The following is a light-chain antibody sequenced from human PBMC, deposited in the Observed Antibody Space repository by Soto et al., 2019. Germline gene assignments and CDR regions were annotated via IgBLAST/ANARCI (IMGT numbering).Light chain of an antibody. CDR2: GVS. CDR3: QQSNNWPPLT. J-gene: IGKJ4*01. Sequence: EIVMTQSPATLSVSPGETATLSCRASQSVAGNLAWYQQKPGQPPRLLIYGVSTRATGVPARFSGSGSETHVSLTISSMQLEDFALCYCQQSNNWPPLTFGGGTKVEIK. V-gene: IGKV3-15*01. CDR1: QSVAGN.